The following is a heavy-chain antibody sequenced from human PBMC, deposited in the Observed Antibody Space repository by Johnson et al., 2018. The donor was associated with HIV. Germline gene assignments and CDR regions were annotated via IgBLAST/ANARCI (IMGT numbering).Heavy chain of an antibody. Sequence: VQLVESGGGLGQPGGSLRLSCVDSGFTFNNYWMHWVRKAPGKGPVWVSRINSDGSTTDYADSVKGRFTISRDNAKNTLYLQMNSLRVEDTAVYYCVRSNGRLAAFDIWGQGTMVTVSS. D-gene: IGHD3-9*01. J-gene: IGHJ3*02. CDR2: INSDGSTT. V-gene: IGHV3-74*02. CDR3: VRSNGRLAAFDI. CDR1: GFTFNNYW.